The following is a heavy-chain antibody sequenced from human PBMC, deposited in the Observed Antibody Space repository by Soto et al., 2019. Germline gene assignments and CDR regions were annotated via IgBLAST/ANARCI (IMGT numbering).Heavy chain of an antibody. J-gene: IGHJ6*02. CDR3: ASTGYSSSWYSIEHDFGYYYGMDV. Sequence: SETLSLTCTVSGGSISSSSYYWGWIRQPPGKGLEWIGSIYYSGSTYYNPSLKSRVTISVDTSKNQFSLKLSSVTAADTAVYYCASTGYSSSWYSIEHDFGYYYGMDVWGQGTTVTVSS. V-gene: IGHV4-39*01. CDR1: GGSISSSSYY. D-gene: IGHD6-13*01. CDR2: IYYSGST.